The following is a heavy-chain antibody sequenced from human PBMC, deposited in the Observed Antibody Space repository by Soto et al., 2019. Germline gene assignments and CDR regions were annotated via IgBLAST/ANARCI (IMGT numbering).Heavy chain of an antibody. CDR3: GRHDWTYYLMAINF. CDR2: INHSGST. CDR1: GGSFSGYY. Sequence: NPSETLSLTCAVYGGSFSGYYWTWIRQPPGTGLEWIGEINHSGSTNYNPSLKSRATIALDTSKNEFSLKLSSVTATDTAVYYCGRHDWTYYLMAINFRGQGTLVTVSS. J-gene: IGHJ4*02. V-gene: IGHV4-34*01. D-gene: IGHD2-21*01.